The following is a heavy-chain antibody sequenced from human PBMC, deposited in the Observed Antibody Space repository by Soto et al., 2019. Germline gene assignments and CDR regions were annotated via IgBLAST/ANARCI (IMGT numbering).Heavy chain of an antibody. V-gene: IGHV5-10-1*01. Sequence: PGESLKISCKGSGYSFTSYWISWVRQMPGKGLEWMGRIDPSDSYTNYSPSFQGHVTISADKSISTAYLQWSSLKASATAMYYCASHDIVVVPAAIYYGMDVWGQGTTVTDSS. CDR2: IDPSDSYT. J-gene: IGHJ6*02. CDR1: GYSFTSYW. CDR3: ASHDIVVVPAAIYYGMDV. D-gene: IGHD2-2*01.